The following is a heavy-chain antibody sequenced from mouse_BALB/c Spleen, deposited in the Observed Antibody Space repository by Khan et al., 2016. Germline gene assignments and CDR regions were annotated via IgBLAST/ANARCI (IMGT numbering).Heavy chain of an antibody. V-gene: IGHV2-2*02. Sequence: QVQLQQSGPGLVQPSQSLSITCTVSGFSLTSYGVHWVRQSPGKGLEWLGVIGSGGSTDYNAAFISRLSISKDNSKSQVFFKMNSLQANDTAIYYCARNWDYWGQGTTLTVAS. CDR3: ARNWDY. J-gene: IGHJ2*01. CDR2: IGSGGST. CDR1: GFSLTSYG.